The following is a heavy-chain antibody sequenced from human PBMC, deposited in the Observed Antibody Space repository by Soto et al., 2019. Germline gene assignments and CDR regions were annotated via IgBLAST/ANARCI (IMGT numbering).Heavy chain of an antibody. Sequence: PGGFLRLSCAAAGFTFSIYAMSWVRQAPGKGLEWVSAISGSGGCTYYADSVKGRFTISRDNSKNTLYLQMNSLRADDTAVYYCAKATRGGAATLIRDYWGQGTLVTVSS. V-gene: IGHV3-23*01. J-gene: IGHJ4*02. CDR1: GFTFSIYA. D-gene: IGHD6-13*01. CDR3: AKATRGGAATLIRDY. CDR2: ISGSGGCT.